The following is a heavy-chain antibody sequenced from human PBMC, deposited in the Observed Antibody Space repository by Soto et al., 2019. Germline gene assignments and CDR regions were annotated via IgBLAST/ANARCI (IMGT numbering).Heavy chain of an antibody. J-gene: IGHJ5*02. Sequence: ASVKVSCKASGYTFTKYALHWVRQAPGQRLEWMGWIDAGNGNTKYSQKFQGRVTITRDTSASTSYMQLSSLRSEDTAVYYCARGEGYCSGGTCYRWFDPWGQGTLVTVSS. CDR2: IDAGNGNT. V-gene: IGHV1-3*01. D-gene: IGHD2-15*01. CDR1: GYTFTKYA. CDR3: ARGEGYCSGGTCYRWFDP.